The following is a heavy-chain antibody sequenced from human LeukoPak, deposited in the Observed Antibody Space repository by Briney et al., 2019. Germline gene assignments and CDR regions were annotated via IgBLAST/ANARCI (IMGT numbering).Heavy chain of an antibody. Sequence: PGGSLRLSCAASGFTFSSYGMHWVRQAPGKALECVAVIWYDGSNKYYADSVKGRFTISRDNSKNTLYLQMNSLRAEDTAVYYCARGNYYYYYGMDVWGKGTTVSVSS. J-gene: IGHJ6*04. CDR2: IWYDGSNK. CDR1: GFTFSSYG. V-gene: IGHV3-33*01. CDR3: ARGNYYYYYGMDV.